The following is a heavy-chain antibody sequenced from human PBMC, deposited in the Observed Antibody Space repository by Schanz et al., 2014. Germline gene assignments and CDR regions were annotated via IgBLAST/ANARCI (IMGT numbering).Heavy chain of an antibody. Sequence: QVQLVESGGGVLQPGRSLRLSCAASGFTFSSYGMHWVRQAPGKGLEWVAVIWYDGSNKYYADSVKGRFTISRDNSKNTLFLQMNSLRAEDTAVYYCARDHTTESYYSAGPPIDYWGQGTLLTVSS. V-gene: IGHV3-33*01. D-gene: IGHD1-26*01. CDR1: GFTFSSYG. CDR2: IWYDGSNK. CDR3: ARDHTTESYYSAGPPIDY. J-gene: IGHJ4*02.